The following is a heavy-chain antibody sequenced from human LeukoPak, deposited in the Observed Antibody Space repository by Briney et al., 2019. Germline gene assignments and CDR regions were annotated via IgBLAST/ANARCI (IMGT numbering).Heavy chain of an antibody. V-gene: IGHV1-18*01. D-gene: IGHD6-13*01. CDR1: GYPFSNYG. CDR2: SSAVSGNT. J-gene: IGHJ4*02. Sequence: ASVKVSCKTSGYPFSNYGILWVRQAPGQGLEWMGWSSAVSGNTHYAQNLQGRVIMTTDTSTSSAYMELRSLRSDYTAVYFCARTIVAAVGRDYCGQGTLVTVSS. CDR3: ARTIVAAVGRDY.